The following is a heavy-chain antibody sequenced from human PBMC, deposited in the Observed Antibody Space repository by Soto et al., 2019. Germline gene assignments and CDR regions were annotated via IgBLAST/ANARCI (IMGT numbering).Heavy chain of an antibody. V-gene: IGHV1-24*01. CDR3: ATFVAQQSLVIYVAFDT. D-gene: IGHD6-19*01. J-gene: IGHJ3*02. Sequence: GASVKVSCEVSGYTLTELSMHWVRQAPGKGLEWMGGFDPEDGETIYAQKFQGRVTMTEDTSTDTAYMELSSLRSEDTAVYYCATFVAQQSLVIYVAFDTWGQAPMVTV. CDR1: GYTLTELS. CDR2: FDPEDGET.